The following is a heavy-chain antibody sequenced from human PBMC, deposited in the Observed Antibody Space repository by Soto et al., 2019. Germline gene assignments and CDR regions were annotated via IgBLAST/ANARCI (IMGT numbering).Heavy chain of an antibody. D-gene: IGHD2-15*01. J-gene: IGHJ4*02. CDR3: AKDQASGQGSFDS. CDR2: IDTSGHST. CDR1: GFVFTNFW. Sequence: GGSLRLSCEASGFVFTNFWMHWVRHVPGKGLVWVARIDTSGHSTNYAESVKGRFTISRDNSKNTLFLQMNSLRADDTAVYYCAKDQASGQGSFDSWGQGTLVTVSS. V-gene: IGHV3-74*01.